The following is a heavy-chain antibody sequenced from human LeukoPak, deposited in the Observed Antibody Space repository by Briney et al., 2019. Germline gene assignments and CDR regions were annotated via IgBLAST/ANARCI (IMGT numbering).Heavy chain of an antibody. D-gene: IGHD2-21*02. CDR3: ARDAVTYDALDI. J-gene: IGHJ3*02. Sequence: PSGTLSLTCTVSGGSITNYYWNWIRQPPGKGLEWIGYVFYSGSTNYNPSLKSRVTISVDTSKNQFSLKLTSVTAADTALYYCARDAVTYDALDIWGQGTMVTVSS. CDR2: VFYSGST. V-gene: IGHV4-59*01. CDR1: GGSITNYY.